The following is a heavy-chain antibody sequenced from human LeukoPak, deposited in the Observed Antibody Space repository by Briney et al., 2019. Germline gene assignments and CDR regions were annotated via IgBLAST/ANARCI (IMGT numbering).Heavy chain of an antibody. CDR3: VAVVAATGGNN. Sequence: PSETLSLTCTVSGGSISSGDHYWRWIRQPPGKGLEWIGYIHYSGSTFYNSSLKSRVTISVDTSKNQFSLKLSSVTAADTAVYYCVAVVAATGGNNWGQGTLVTVSS. CDR1: GGSISSGDHY. CDR2: IHYSGST. V-gene: IGHV4-30-4*01. J-gene: IGHJ4*02. D-gene: IGHD2-15*01.